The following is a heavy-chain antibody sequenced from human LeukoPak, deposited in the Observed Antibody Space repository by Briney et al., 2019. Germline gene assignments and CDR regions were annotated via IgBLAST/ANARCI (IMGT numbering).Heavy chain of an antibody. Sequence: GGSLRLSCAASGFTFSSYAMSWVRQAPGKGLEWVSAISGSGGSTYYADSVKGRFTISRDNSKNTLYLQMNSLRAEDTAVYYCAKTVRITMVRGVLTPPYFDYWGQGTLVTVSS. CDR3: AKTVRITMVRGVLTPPYFDY. D-gene: IGHD3-10*01. J-gene: IGHJ4*02. V-gene: IGHV3-23*01. CDR1: GFTFSSYA. CDR2: ISGSGGST.